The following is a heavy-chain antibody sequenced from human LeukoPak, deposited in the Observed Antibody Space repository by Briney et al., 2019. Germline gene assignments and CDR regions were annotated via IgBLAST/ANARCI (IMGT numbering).Heavy chain of an antibody. Sequence: GASVKVSCKASGYTFTSYAMNWVRQAPGQGLEWMGWINTNTGNPTYAQGFTGRFVFSLDTSVSTAYLQISSLKAEDTAVYYCARELPISEDDYGDYVSGEDAFDIWGQGTMVTVSS. CDR1: GYTFTSYA. D-gene: IGHD4-17*01. CDR3: ARELPISEDDYGDYVSGEDAFDI. CDR2: INTNTGNP. V-gene: IGHV7-4-1*02. J-gene: IGHJ3*02.